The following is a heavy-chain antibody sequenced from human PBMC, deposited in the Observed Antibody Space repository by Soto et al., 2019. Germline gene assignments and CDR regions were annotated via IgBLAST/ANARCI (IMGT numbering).Heavy chain of an antibody. CDR1: GCPLFSYA. D-gene: IGHD6-19*01. J-gene: IGHJ5*02. V-gene: IGHV3-30*04. CDR2: ISSDGSKI. Sequence: RLSWAASGCPLFSYAMYCVPHGAGKGLEWVALISSDGSKIHYAPAVRCRFTISRDNSNNTLFLQMNALRGEDTAVSYCTKDRRSASFHGANYFEHWGQGALVIVSS. CDR3: TKDRRSASFHGANYFEH.